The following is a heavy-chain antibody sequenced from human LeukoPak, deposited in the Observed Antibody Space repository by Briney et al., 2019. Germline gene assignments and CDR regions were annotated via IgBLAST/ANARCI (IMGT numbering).Heavy chain of an antibody. CDR1: GGTFSSYA. CDR2: IIPILGIA. D-gene: IGHD5-12*01. CDR3: ARVGVYSGYDGQEY. Sequence: SVKVSCKASGGTFSSYAISWVRQAPGQGLEWMGRIIPILGIANYAQMFQGRVTITADKSTSTAYMELSSLRSEDTAVYYCARVGVYSGYDGQEYWGQGTLVTVSS. J-gene: IGHJ4*02. V-gene: IGHV1-69*04.